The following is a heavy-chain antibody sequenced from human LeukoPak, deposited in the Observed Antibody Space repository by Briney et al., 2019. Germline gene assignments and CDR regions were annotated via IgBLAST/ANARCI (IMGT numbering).Heavy chain of an antibody. CDR1: GGSISSYY. CDR2: IYYSGST. D-gene: IGHD6-25*01. Sequence: PSETLSLTCTVSGGSISSYYWSWIRQPPGKGLEWIGYIYYSGSTNYNPSLKSRVTISVDTSKNQFSLKLSSVTAADTAVYYCARVQRLRHNWFDPWGQGTLVTVSS. CDR3: ARVQRLRHNWFDP. V-gene: IGHV4-59*01. J-gene: IGHJ5*02.